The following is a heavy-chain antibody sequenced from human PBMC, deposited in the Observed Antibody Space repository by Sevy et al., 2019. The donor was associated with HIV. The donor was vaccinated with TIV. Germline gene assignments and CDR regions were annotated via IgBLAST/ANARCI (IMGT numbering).Heavy chain of an antibody. Sequence: ASVKVSCKASGYTFTNYGISWVRQAPGQGLEWMGWSNDYNGNTKYAQKFQGRVTMTTDTSTTTAYMELRSLGPDDTAVYYCARKEGQDNSRWFDYFQHWGQGTLVTVSS. CDR2: SNDYNGNT. J-gene: IGHJ1*01. CDR3: ARKEGQDNSRWFDYFQH. CDR1: GYTFTNYG. D-gene: IGHD3-10*01. V-gene: IGHV1-18*01.